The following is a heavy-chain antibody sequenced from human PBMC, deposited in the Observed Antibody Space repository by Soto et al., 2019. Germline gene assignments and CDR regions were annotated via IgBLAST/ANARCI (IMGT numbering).Heavy chain of an antibody. CDR2: IYWNDDK. D-gene: IGHD6-13*01. Sequence: GPKLVNPTQTLTLTCTFSGFSLSTSGVGVGWILQPPEKALEWLALIYWNDDKRYSPSLKSRLTITKDTSKNQVVLTMTNMDTVDTAKYYCAHRPIAQQPARHSYWFDPWGQ. CDR1: GFSLSTSGVG. V-gene: IGHV2-5*01. CDR3: AHRPIAQQPARHSYWFDP. J-gene: IGHJ5*02.